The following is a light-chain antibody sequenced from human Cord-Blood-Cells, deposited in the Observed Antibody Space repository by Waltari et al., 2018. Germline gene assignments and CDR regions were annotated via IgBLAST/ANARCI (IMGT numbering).Light chain of an antibody. V-gene: IGKV4-1*01. Sequence: EIVMTQSPDSLAVSLGERAPINCKSNQSVLYSSNNKNYLAWYQQKPGQPPKLLIYWASTRESGVPDRFSGSGSGTDFTLTISSLQAEDVAVYYCQQYYSTPLTFGGGTKVEIK. CDR2: WAS. CDR1: QSVLYSSNNKNY. J-gene: IGKJ4*01. CDR3: QQYYSTPLT.